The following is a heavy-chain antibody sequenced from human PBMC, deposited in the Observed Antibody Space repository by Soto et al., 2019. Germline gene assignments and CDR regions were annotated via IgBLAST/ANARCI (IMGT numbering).Heavy chain of an antibody. V-gene: IGHV1-18*01. CDR3: ARGPYYDYVWGSYRRDIDY. CDR2: VSGYTGNT. D-gene: IGHD3-16*02. J-gene: IGHJ4*01. Sequence: GASVKVSCKASGYIFTNYDITWVRQAPGQGLEWMGWVSGYTGNTKYAQKFQDRVAMTTDTSTSTVYMELRSLRSDDTAVYYCARGPYYDYVWGSYRRDIDYWG. CDR1: GYIFTNYD.